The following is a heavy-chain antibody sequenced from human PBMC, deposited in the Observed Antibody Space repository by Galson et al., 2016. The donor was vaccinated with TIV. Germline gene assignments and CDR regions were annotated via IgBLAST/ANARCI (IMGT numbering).Heavy chain of an antibody. CDR2: ITPILNTT. Sequence: SVKVSCKASGDTFSTYAISWVRQAPGKGLEWMARITPILNTTNYAQKFQGRVTITADKSTSTAYMELSSLRSEDTAVYYCAREGSGNGYYNTYFFDYWGPGTLVTVS. CDR3: AREGSGNGYYNTYFFDY. V-gene: IGHV1-69*06. D-gene: IGHD3-22*01. J-gene: IGHJ4*02. CDR1: GDTFSTYA.